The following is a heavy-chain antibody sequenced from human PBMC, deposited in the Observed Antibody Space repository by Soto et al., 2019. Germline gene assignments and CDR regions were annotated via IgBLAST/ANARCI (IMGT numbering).Heavy chain of an antibody. CDR1: GFTFNNYA. CDR3: ARIYIAYDYNYDY. Sequence: EVQLLESGGGLVQRGGSLRLSCEASGFTFNNYAINWVRQAPGKGLEWVSGISGSGGSTYYADSVQGRFTISRDNSRNKLYLQMNSLRAEDTAVYYCARIYIAYDYNYDYWGQGTLVTVSS. J-gene: IGHJ4*02. V-gene: IGHV3-23*01. CDR2: ISGSGGST. D-gene: IGHD5-12*01.